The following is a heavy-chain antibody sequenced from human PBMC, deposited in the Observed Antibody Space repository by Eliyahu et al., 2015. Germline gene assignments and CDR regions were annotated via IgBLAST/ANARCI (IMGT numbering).Heavy chain of an antibody. Sequence: QVQLQQWGAGLLKPSETLXLTCAVYGGSFSGYYWSWIRQPPGKGLEWIGEINHSGSTNYNPSLKSRVTISVDTSKNQFSLKLSSVTAADTAVYYCARWRAWELLEYYFDYWGQGTLVTVSS. V-gene: IGHV4-34*01. D-gene: IGHD1-26*01. CDR1: GGSFSGYY. CDR2: INHSGST. CDR3: ARWRAWELLEYYFDY. J-gene: IGHJ4*02.